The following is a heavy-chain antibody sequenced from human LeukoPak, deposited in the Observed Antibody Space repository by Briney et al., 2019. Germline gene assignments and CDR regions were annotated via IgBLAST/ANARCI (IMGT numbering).Heavy chain of an antibody. CDR2: IYSGGST. J-gene: IGHJ6*03. D-gene: IGHD6-13*01. CDR1: GFTFSSYG. V-gene: IGHV3-53*01. CDR3: ARDSAAGTHYYYMDV. Sequence: GRSLRLSCAASGFTFSSYGIHWVRQAPGKGLEWVSVIYSGGSTYYADSVKGRFTISRDNSKNTLYLQMNSLRAEDTAVYYCARDSAAGTHYYYMDVWGKGTTVTVSS.